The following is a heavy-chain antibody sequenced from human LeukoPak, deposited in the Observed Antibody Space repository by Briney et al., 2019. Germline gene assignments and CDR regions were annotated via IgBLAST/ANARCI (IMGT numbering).Heavy chain of an antibody. Sequence: SETLSLTCTVSGGSISSYSYYWGWIRQPPGKGLEWIGSLYYSGSTYYNPSLKSRVTISVDTSKNQFSLKLSSVTAADTAVYYCARDEAPEYWGQGTLVTVSS. CDR3: ARDEAPEY. V-gene: IGHV4-39*07. CDR1: GGSISSYSYY. J-gene: IGHJ4*02. CDR2: LYYSGST.